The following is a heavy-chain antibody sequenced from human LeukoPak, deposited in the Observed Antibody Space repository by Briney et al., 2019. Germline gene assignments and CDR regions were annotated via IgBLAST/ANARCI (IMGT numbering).Heavy chain of an antibody. V-gene: IGHV3-7*01. CDR3: ASDRGWRTSGYYLYYFEY. D-gene: IGHD3-3*01. CDR2: IKNDGSER. CDR1: GFTFSSYA. Sequence: GGSLRLSCAASGFTFSSYAMSWVRQAPGKGLEWVASIKNDGSERYYVDSVRGRYTISRDNTKNSLFLQMSSLRAEDTAVYYCASDRGWRTSGYYLYYFEYWGQGTLVTFSS. J-gene: IGHJ4*02.